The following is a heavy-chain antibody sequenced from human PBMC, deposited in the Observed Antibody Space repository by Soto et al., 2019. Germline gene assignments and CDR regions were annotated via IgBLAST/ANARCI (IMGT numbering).Heavy chain of an antibody. D-gene: IGHD3-16*01. CDR3: AGRGGEVATDF. J-gene: IGHJ4*02. CDR1: GFTFSSYA. CDR2: ISGSGGST. V-gene: IGHV3-23*01. Sequence: EVQLLESGGGLVQPGGSLRLSCAASGFTFSSYAMSWVRQAPGKGLEWVSAISGSGGSTYYADSVKGRFTISRDNSKNTLVLEMDSLRAEDPAGFYCAGRGGEVATDFWGQGTLGTGSS.